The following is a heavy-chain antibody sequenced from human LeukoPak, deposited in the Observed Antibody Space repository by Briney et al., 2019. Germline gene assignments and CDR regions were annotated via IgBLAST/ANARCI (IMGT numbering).Heavy chain of an antibody. D-gene: IGHD2-15*01. CDR2: ISGSGGST. CDR1: GFIVSNNY. Sequence: PGGSLRLSCAASGFIVSNNYMSWVRQPPGKGLEWVSAISGSGGSTYYADSVKGRFTISRDNSKNTLYLQMNSLRAEDTAVYYCAKVDIVVVVAATVHDAFDIWGQGTMVTVSS. J-gene: IGHJ3*02. V-gene: IGHV3-23*01. CDR3: AKVDIVVVVAATVHDAFDI.